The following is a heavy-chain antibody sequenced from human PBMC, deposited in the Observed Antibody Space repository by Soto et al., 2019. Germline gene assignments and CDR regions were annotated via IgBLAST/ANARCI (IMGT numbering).Heavy chain of an antibody. CDR3: ARGRGYSYGLES. CDR1: GGSISSYY. V-gene: IGHV4-59*08. D-gene: IGHD5-18*01. J-gene: IGHJ5*01. CDR2: ISYSGST. Sequence: SETLSLTCTVSGGSISSYYWSWIRQPPGKGLEWIGYISYSGSTTYNPSLKSRVAISVDTSKNQFSLSLSSVTAADTAVYYCARGRGYSYGLESWGQGTLVTVSS.